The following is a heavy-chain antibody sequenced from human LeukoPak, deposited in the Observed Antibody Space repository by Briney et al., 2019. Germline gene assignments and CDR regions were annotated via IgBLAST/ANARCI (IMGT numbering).Heavy chain of an antibody. Sequence: GGSLRLSCAASGFTFSSYEMNWVRQAPGKGLEWVSYISSSCSPIYYADSVRGRFTISRDNAKNSLYLQMNSLRAEDTAVYYCARVRGGSDAFDIWGQGTMVTVSS. V-gene: IGHV3-48*03. CDR2: ISSSCSPI. D-gene: IGHD5-12*01. CDR1: GFTFSSYE. CDR3: ARVRGGSDAFDI. J-gene: IGHJ3*02.